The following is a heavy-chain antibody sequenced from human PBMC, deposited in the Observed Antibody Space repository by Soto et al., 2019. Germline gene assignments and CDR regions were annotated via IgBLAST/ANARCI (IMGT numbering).Heavy chain of an antibody. CDR2: ISGYNGNT. D-gene: IGHD4-17*01. CDR3: VRGHYGDNVLLGMDV. Sequence: QGRLVQSGAEVKKPGASVKVSCKTSGYSFSSYGTSWVRQAPGQGLEWMGWISGYNGNTKYAQKVQDRITMTTDTSTSTADMELRSLRSDDTAVYYCVRGHYGDNVLLGMDVWGQGTTVTVSS. V-gene: IGHV1-18*01. J-gene: IGHJ6*02. CDR1: GYSFSSYG.